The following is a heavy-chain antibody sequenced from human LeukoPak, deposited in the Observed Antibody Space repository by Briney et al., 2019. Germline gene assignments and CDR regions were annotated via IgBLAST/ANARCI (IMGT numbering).Heavy chain of an antibody. CDR2: INHSGST. CDR3: ARLTITMIAFDAFDI. V-gene: IGHV4-34*01. CDR1: GGSFSGYY. D-gene: IGHD3-22*01. Sequence: SETLSLTCAVYGGSFSGYYWSWIRQPPGKGLEWIGEINHSGSTNYNPSLKSRVTISVDTSKNQFSLKLSSVTAADTAVYYCARLTITMIAFDAFDIWGQGTMVTVSS. J-gene: IGHJ3*02.